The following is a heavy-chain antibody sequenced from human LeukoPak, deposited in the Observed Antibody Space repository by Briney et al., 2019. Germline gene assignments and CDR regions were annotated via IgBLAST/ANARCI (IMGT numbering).Heavy chain of an antibody. D-gene: IGHD4-17*01. CDR1: GYTFTGHY. CDR2: INPKNAAT. Sequence: ASVKVSCKASGYTFTGHYIHWVRQAPGQGLEWMGWINPKNAATNYAQKFQGRVTMTRDTSISTAYMELSRLRSDDTAVYYCARGDDNGDYEAIDWGQGTLVTVSS. V-gene: IGHV1-2*02. CDR3: ARGDDNGDYEAID. J-gene: IGHJ4*02.